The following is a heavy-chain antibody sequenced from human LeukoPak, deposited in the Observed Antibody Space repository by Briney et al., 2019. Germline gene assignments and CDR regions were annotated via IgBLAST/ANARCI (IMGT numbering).Heavy chain of an antibody. D-gene: IGHD6-25*01. CDR1: GFTFSSYT. V-gene: IGHV3-48*01. CDR2: IGTSSTTI. Sequence: GGSLRLSCAASGFTFSSYTMNWVRQPPGKGLEWVSNIGTSSTTIYYADSVKGRFTISRDNAKNSLYLQMNSLRANDTAVYYCARFAAGGSYYYYMDVWGKGTTVTVSS. CDR3: ARFAAGGSYYYYMDV. J-gene: IGHJ6*03.